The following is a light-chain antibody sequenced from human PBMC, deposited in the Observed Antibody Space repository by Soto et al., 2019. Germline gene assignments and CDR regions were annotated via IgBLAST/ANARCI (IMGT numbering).Light chain of an antibody. J-gene: IGKJ1*01. CDR2: TAS. CDR3: QQTYTTPVT. V-gene: IGKV1-39*01. Sequence: DIQMTQSPSSRSASVGDSVTITCRASQNINIYLSWSQQKPGKAPKLLIYTASNLQSGVPSRFSGSASGTDFTLTISSLQPEDFATYYCQQTYTTPVTFGQGTKVEVK. CDR1: QNINIY.